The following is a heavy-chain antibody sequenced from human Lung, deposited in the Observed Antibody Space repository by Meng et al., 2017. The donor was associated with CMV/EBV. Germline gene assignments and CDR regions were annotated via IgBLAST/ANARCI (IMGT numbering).Heavy chain of an antibody. CDR2: ISSSSSTI. CDR3: ARGEARYCRGGSCKSVDY. V-gene: IGHV3-48*04. D-gene: IGHD2-15*01. J-gene: IGHJ4*02. CDR1: GFTFSSYS. Sequence: GEXXKISCAASGFTFSSYSMNWVRQAPGKRLEWVSYISSSSSTIYYADSVKGRFTISRDNAKNSLSRQMNSLRAEDTAVYYCARGEARYCRGGSCKSVDYXGQGXLVTVSS.